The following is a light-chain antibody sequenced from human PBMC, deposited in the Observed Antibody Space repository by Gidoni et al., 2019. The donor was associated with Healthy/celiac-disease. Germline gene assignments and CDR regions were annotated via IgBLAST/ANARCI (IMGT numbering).Light chain of an antibody. Sequence: EIVLTQSPDTLSLSPGERATLSCRASQSVSSSYLAWYQKKPGQAPRLLIYGASSRATGIPDRFSGSGSGRDFTLTISRLEPEDLAVYYCQQDSRSPLTFGGGTKVEIK. CDR3: QQDSRSPLT. J-gene: IGKJ4*01. V-gene: IGKV3-20*01. CDR2: GAS. CDR1: QSVSSSY.